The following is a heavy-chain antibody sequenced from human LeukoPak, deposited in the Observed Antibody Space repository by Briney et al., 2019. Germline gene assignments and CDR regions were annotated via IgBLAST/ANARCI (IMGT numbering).Heavy chain of an antibody. CDR1: GFTFSSYG. CDR2: IWYDGSNK. J-gene: IGHJ5*02. D-gene: IGHD3-22*01. V-gene: IGHV3-33*01. CDR3: AREYATTYYYDSSGYQDNWFDP. Sequence: GGSLRLSCAASGFTFSSYGMHWVRQAPGKGLEWVAVIWYDGSNKYYADSAKGRFTISRDNSKNTLYLQMNSLRAEDTAVYYCAREYATTYYYDSSGYQDNWFDPWGQGTLVTVSS.